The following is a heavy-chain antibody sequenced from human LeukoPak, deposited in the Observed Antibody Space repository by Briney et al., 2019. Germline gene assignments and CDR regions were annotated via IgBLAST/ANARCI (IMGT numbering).Heavy chain of an antibody. D-gene: IGHD7-27*01. J-gene: IGHJ4*02. CDR1: GFTFSDHY. Sequence: PGGSLRLSCRASGFTFSDHYMTWVRQAPGKGLEYISYLSNTGSDSVYTDSVKGPFSISRYNAEKSLYLQMNDLRAEDTSVYYCARGHWGLDYWGQGTLVTVSS. CDR3: ARGHWGLDY. V-gene: IGHV3-11*01. CDR2: LSNTGSDS.